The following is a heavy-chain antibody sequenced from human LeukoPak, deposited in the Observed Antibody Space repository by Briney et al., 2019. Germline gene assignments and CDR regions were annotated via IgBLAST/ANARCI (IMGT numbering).Heavy chain of an antibody. Sequence: PSETLSLTCNVSAGSISSSDYYWGWIRQSPEKGLEWIGSVYYSGSTYYNPSLRSRVTISVDTSNNQISLKLTSLTAADTAVYYCARSSYSSGWYWFDPWGQGTQVTVSS. CDR2: VYYSGST. D-gene: IGHD6-19*01. CDR1: AGSISSSDYY. J-gene: IGHJ5*02. CDR3: ARSSYSSGWYWFDP. V-gene: IGHV4-39*01.